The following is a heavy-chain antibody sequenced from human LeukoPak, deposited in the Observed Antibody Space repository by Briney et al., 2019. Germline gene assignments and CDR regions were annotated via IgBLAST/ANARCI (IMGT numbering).Heavy chain of an antibody. V-gene: IGHV4-59*02. CDR2: IYYSGST. CDR1: GGSVNSYY. D-gene: IGHD6-13*01. Sequence: SETLSLTCTVSGGSVNSYYWSWIRQPPGKGLEWIGYIYYSGSTNYNPSLKSRVTISVDTSKNQFSLKLSSVTAADTAVYYCATGGSSWFRYYYYGMDVWGQGTTVTVSS. J-gene: IGHJ6*02. CDR3: ATGGSSWFRYYYYGMDV.